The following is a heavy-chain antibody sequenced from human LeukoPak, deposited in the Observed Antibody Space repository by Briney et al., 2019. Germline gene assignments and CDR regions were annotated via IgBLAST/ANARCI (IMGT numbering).Heavy chain of an antibody. D-gene: IGHD6-19*01. J-gene: IGHJ4*02. CDR2: ITTSGGST. CDR3: AKDQLAIAVAGGGVFDY. CDR1: GFTFSGYA. Sequence: GGSLRLSCAASGFTFSGYAMTWVRQAPGKGLEWVSTITTSGGSTYYADSVKGRFTISRDNSENTLYLQMNSLGAEDTALYYCAKDQLAIAVAGGGVFDYWGQGTLVTVSS. V-gene: IGHV3-23*01.